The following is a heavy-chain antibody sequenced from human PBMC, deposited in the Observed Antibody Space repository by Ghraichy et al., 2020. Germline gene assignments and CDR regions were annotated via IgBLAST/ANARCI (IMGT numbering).Heavy chain of an antibody. V-gene: IGHV2-5*02. CDR2: IYWDDDK. Sequence: SGPTLVNPTQTLTLTCTFSGFSLSTSGVGVGWIRQPPGKALEWLALIYWDDDKRYSPSLKSRLTITKDTSKNQVVLTMTNMDPVDTATYYCAHRYPGYNSGWSQGHFDYWGQGTLVTVSS. J-gene: IGHJ4*02. CDR3: AHRYPGYNSGWSQGHFDY. CDR1: GFSLSTSGVG. D-gene: IGHD6-19*01.